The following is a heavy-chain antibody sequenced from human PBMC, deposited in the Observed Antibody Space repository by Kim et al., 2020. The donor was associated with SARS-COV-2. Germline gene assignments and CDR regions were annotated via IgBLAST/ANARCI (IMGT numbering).Heavy chain of an antibody. CDR3: ASQTSYSY. Sequence: GGSLRLSCAASGFTFSSYSMNWVRQAPGKGLEWLSYISGSSSTIYYADSVKGRFTISRDNAKNSLYLQINSLRAEDTALYYCASQTSYSYWGQGTLVTVAS. V-gene: IGHV3-48*04. J-gene: IGHJ4*02. CDR1: GFTFSSYS. CDR2: ISGSSSTI. D-gene: IGHD2-15*01.